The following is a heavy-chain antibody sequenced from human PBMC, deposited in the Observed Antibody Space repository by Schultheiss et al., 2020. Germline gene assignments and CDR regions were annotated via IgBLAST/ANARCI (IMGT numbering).Heavy chain of an antibody. J-gene: IGHJ5*02. Sequence: SETLSLTCTVSGGSISSYYWSWIRQPPGKGLEWIGYIYYSGSTNYNPSLKSRVTISVDTSKNQFSLKLTSVTAADTAVYYCARDYYRQYSSSSGWFDPWGQGTLVTVSS. CDR2: IYYSGST. CDR1: GGSISSYY. V-gene: IGHV4-59*12. D-gene: IGHD6-6*01. CDR3: ARDYYRQYSSSSGWFDP.